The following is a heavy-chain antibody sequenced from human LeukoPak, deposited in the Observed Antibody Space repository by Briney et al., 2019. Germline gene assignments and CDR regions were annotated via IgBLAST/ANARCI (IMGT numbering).Heavy chain of an antibody. J-gene: IGHJ4*02. V-gene: IGHV3-21*01. CDR3: ARRSGSYDY. Sequence: GGSLRLSCAASGFTFSNSAMNWVRQAPGKGLEWVSSINNVGSHIYYADSVKGRFTISRDNAKNSLYLQMNSLRAEDTAVYYCARRSGSYDYWGQGTLVIVSS. D-gene: IGHD1-26*01. CDR2: INNVGSHI. CDR1: GFTFSNSA.